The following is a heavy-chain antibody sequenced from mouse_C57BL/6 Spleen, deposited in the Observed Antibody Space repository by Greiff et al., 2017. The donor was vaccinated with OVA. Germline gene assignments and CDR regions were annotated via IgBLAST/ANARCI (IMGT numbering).Heavy chain of an antibody. D-gene: IGHD2-4*01. CDR2: IRNKANGCTT. V-gene: IGHV7-3*01. CDR1: GFTFTDYY. Sequence: EVKLMESGGGLVQPGGSLSLSCAASGFTFTDYYMSWVRQPPGKALEWLGFIRNKANGCTTEYSASVKGRFTISRDNSQSILYLQMNALRAEDSATYYCARMTYYDYDGAMDYWGQGTSVTVSS. CDR3: ARMTYYDYDGAMDY. J-gene: IGHJ4*01.